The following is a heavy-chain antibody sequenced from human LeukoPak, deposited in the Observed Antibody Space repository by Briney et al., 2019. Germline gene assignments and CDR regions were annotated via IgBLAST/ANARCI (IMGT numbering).Heavy chain of an antibody. CDR2: INCSGGRA. CDR3: AKGGWACRSIDY. J-gene: IGHJ4*02. Sequence: PGGSLRLSCAASGFTFSNYAMSWVRQAPGKGLEWVSVINCSGGRAYYADSVKGLFTFFKDNSKNTLYLQMSSLRADDTAIYYCAKGGWACRSIDYWGQGTLVTVSS. V-gene: IGHV3-23*01. D-gene: IGHD2-15*01. CDR1: GFTFSNYA.